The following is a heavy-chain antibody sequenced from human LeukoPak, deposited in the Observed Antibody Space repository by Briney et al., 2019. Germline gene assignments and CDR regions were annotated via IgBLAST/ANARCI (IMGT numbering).Heavy chain of an antibody. CDR1: GYSISSGYY. J-gene: IGHJ4*02. Sequence: SETLSLTCAVSGYSISSGYYWGWIRQPPGKGLEWIGSIYHSGSTYYNPSLKSRVTISVDTSKNQFSLKQSSVTAADTAVYYCARTQLRGFYFDYWGQGTLVTVSS. CDR2: IYHSGST. D-gene: IGHD3-10*01. CDR3: ARTQLRGFYFDY. V-gene: IGHV4-38-2*01.